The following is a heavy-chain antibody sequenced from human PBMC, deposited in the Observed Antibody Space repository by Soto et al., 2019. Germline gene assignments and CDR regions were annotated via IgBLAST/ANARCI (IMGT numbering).Heavy chain of an antibody. CDR1: GGSFSGYY. D-gene: IGHD1-26*01. J-gene: IGHJ3*02. V-gene: IGHV4-34*01. Sequence: SETLSLTCAVYGGSFSGYYWSWIRQPPGKGLEWIGEINHSGSTNYNPSLKSRVTISVDTSKNQFSLKRSSVTAADTAVYYCARVDGSYFAFDIWGQGTMVTVSS. CDR2: INHSGST. CDR3: ARVDGSYFAFDI.